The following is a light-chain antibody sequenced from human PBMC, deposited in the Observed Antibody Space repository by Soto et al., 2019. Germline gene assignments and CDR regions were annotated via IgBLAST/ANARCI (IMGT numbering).Light chain of an antibody. Sequence: DIQMTQSPSSLSASVGDRVSITCRASQDISNYLAWYQQKPGKVPKLLIYAASTLQSGVPSRFSGSGSGTDFTLTISSLQPEDVATYYCQHYGRSPITFGQGTRLEIK. CDR3: QHYGRSPIT. CDR2: AAS. V-gene: IGKV1-27*01. J-gene: IGKJ5*01. CDR1: QDISNY.